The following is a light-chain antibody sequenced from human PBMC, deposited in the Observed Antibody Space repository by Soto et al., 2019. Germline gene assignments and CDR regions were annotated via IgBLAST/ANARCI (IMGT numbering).Light chain of an antibody. CDR2: ATS. CDR3: QKDNSAPLN. CDR1: QGIAPY. V-gene: IGKV1-27*01. Sequence: DVQMTQSPSSLSAFVGDRVTITCRASQGIAPYLAWFQQKPGKVPKLLIYATSTLQSGVPSRFSGSGSGTDFTLTINSLQPEDVGTYYCQKDNSAPLNFGGGTKVEIK. J-gene: IGKJ4*01.